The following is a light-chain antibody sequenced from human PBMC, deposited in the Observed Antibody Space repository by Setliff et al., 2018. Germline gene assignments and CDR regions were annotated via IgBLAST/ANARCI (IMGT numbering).Light chain of an antibody. Sequence: QSVLTQPPSVSGAPGQRVTISCAGRSSNIGTGYDVHWYQQLPGTAPKLLIYGNNIRPSGVPDRFSGPQSGTSASLAITGLHSEDEADYYCQSYDSSLSAYVFGTGTKVTVL. CDR2: GNN. CDR1: SSNIGTGYD. CDR3: QSYDSSLSAYV. J-gene: IGLJ1*01. V-gene: IGLV1-40*01.